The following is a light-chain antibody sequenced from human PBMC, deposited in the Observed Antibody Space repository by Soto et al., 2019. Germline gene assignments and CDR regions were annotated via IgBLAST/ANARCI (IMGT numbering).Light chain of an antibody. V-gene: IGLV2-8*01. J-gene: IGLJ1*01. CDR3: SSYTDRKNLV. CDR1: SSDIGGYNS. Sequence: QSALTQSPSASGSPGQSVTISRTGTSSDIGGYNSVSWYQQHPGKAPKVMIYDVSKRPSGVPDRFSGSKSGNTASLTVSALQAEDEAHYYCSSYTDRKNLVFGTGTKVTVL. CDR2: DVS.